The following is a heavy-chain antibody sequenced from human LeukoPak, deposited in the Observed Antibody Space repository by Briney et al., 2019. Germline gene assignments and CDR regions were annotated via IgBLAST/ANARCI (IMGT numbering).Heavy chain of an antibody. CDR3: ARGSKGYSSTWPQAEFDY. CDR2: INPNSGGT. D-gene: IGHD6-13*01. CDR1: GYTFTGYY. J-gene: IGHJ4*02. V-gene: IGHV1-2*02. Sequence: ASVKVSCKASGYTFTGYYMHWVRQAPGQGLEWMGWINPNSGGTNYAQKFQGRVTMTRDTSTSTAYMELSSLRSDDTAVYYCARGSKGYSSTWPQAEFDYWGQGTLVTVSS.